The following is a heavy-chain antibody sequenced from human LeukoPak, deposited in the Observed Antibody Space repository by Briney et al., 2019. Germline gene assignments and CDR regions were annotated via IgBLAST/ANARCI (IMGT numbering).Heavy chain of an antibody. D-gene: IGHD2-15*01. CDR2: IYSGGSR. V-gene: IGHV3-53*01. CDR1: GFTVSSNY. Sequence: GGSLRLSCAASGFTVSSNYMSWVRQAPGKGLEWVSIIYSGGSRYYADSVKGRFTISRDTSKNTLYLQMNSLRAEDTAVYFCAGRHCSGGGCYFAGADPFDYWGQGTLVTVSS. CDR3: AGRHCSGGGCYFAGADPFDY. J-gene: IGHJ4*02.